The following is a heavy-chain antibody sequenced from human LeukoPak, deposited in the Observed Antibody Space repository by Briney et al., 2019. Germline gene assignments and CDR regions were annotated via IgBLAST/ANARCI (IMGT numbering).Heavy chain of an antibody. CDR2: ISSSGSTI. Sequence: EGSLRLSCAASGFTFSDYYMSWIRQAPGKGLEWVSYISSSGSTIYYADSVKGRFTISRDNAKNSLYLQMNSLRAEDTAVYYYVGYYYDSSGYTPNWGQGTLVTVSS. V-gene: IGHV3-11*01. CDR3: VGYYYDSSGYTPN. J-gene: IGHJ4*02. D-gene: IGHD3-22*01. CDR1: GFTFSDYY.